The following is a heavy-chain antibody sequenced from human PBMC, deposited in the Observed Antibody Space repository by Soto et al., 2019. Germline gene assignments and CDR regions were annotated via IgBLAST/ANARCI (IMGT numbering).Heavy chain of an antibody. J-gene: IGHJ3*02. CDR1: GFSLSDYW. CDR2: TNSDGKRT. CDR3: ARFVTSLDAFDI. D-gene: IGHD3-3*01. Sequence: GGSLRLSCAASGFSLSDYWMHWVRQAPGKGLVWVSRTNSDGKRTNYADFVKGRFTISRDSAKNTLHLQMNSLTADDTAMYYCARFVTSLDAFDIWGQGTKVTVSS. V-gene: IGHV3-74*01.